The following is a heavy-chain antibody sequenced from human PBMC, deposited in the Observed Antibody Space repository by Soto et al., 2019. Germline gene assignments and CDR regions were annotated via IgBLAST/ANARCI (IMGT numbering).Heavy chain of an antibody. D-gene: IGHD4-17*01. J-gene: IGHJ6*02. Sequence: AASVKVSCKASGGSPSNYGISWVRQAPGQGLEWMGGIIPVFGTANYAQKFQGRVTITADESTNIVYMDVTSLRSEDTAVYYCARGDATKIVVTTYYAMDVWGQGTTVTVSS. CDR1: GGSPSNYG. V-gene: IGHV1-69*13. CDR2: IIPVFGTA. CDR3: ARGDATKIVVTTYYAMDV.